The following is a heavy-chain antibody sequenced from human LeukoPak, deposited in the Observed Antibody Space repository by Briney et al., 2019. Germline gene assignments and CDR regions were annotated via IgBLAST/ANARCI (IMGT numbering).Heavy chain of an antibody. J-gene: IGHJ5*02. V-gene: IGHV1-46*01. D-gene: IGHD5-24*01. Sequence: ASVKVSCKAFGYTFTSNYMHWVRQAPGQGPEWMGVISPSGGSITYAQKFQGRVTLTRDMSTSTDYLELSSLRSEDTAVYYCARDNSVRDETWWFNPWGQGTLVTVSS. CDR2: ISPSGGSI. CDR1: GYTFTSNY. CDR3: ARDNSVRDETWWFNP.